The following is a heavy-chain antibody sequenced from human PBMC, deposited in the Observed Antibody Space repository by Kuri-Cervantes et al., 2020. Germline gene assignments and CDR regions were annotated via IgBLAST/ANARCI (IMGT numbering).Heavy chain of an antibody. V-gene: IGHV3-21*01. CDR1: GFTFSSYS. CDR2: ISSSSSYI. CDR3: ARCVAVAVLNYYYGMDV. J-gene: IGHJ6*01. D-gene: IGHD6-19*01. Sequence: LSLTCAASGFTFSSYSMNWVRQAPGKGLEWVSSISSSSSYIYYADSVKGRFTISRDNAKNSLYLQMNSLRAEDTAVYYCARCVAVAVLNYYYGMDVWGQGTTVTCYS.